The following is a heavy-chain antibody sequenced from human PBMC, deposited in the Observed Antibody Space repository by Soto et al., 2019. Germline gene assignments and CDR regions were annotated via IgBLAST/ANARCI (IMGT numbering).Heavy chain of an antibody. Sequence: PGGSLRLSCAASGFTFSSYAMHWVRQAPGKGLEWVAVISYDGSNKYYADSVKGRFTISRDNSKNTLYLQMNSLRAEDTAVYYCARDPIAAAGAHFDYWGQGTLVTVSS. CDR3: ARDPIAAAGAHFDY. J-gene: IGHJ4*02. V-gene: IGHV3-30-3*01. CDR2: ISYDGSNK. D-gene: IGHD6-13*01. CDR1: GFTFSSYA.